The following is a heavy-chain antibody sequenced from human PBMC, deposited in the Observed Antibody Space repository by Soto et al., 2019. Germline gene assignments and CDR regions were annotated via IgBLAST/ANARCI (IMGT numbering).Heavy chain of an antibody. CDR2: IYDGGTT. CDR1: GGSISSGGYS. J-gene: IGHJ4*02. D-gene: IGHD7-27*01. CDR3: ARGPSGDKVDY. V-gene: IGHV4-30-2*05. Sequence: SETLSLTCAVSGGSISSGGYSWSWIRQPPGKGLEWIGHIYDGGTTYSSPSLKGRVTISADTSKTQFSLKLNSVSAADTAVYYCARGPSGDKVDYWGQGIQVTVSS.